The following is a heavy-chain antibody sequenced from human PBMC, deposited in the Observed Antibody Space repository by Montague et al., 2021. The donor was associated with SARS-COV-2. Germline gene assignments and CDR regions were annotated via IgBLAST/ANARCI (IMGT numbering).Heavy chain of an antibody. D-gene: IGHD5-18*01. CDR3: ARPGRGYSYGLDAFEV. V-gene: IGHV4-39*01. Sequence: ETLSLTCTVSGGSISDSIYYWGWIRQLPGKGLEWIGSLYYTGSTYYNPSLKSRVTISMNTSNNQFFLKLTSVTAADTAVYYCARPGRGYSYGLDAFEVWGQGTMVAVSS. CDR2: LYYTGST. J-gene: IGHJ3*01. CDR1: GGSISDSIYY.